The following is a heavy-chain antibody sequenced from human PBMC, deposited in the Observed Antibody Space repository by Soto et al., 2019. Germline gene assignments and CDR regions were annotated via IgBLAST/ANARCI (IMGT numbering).Heavy chain of an antibody. CDR1: GYTFTGFH. V-gene: IGHV1-2*04. CDR2: INPNGGGR. D-gene: IGHD1-26*01. Sequence: QVQLVQSGAEVKQPGASVKVSCKASGYTFTGFHIHWVRQAPGQGLEWMGWINPNGGGRNYAQKFQGWVTITRDTSISTAYMERSRLKSDETAVYYCARGSVGPTTDCDSWGQGTLVTVSS. CDR3: ARGSVGPTTDCDS. J-gene: IGHJ4*02.